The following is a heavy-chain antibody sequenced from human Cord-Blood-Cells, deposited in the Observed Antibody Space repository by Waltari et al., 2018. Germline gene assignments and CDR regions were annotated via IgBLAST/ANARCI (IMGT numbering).Heavy chain of an antibody. D-gene: IGHD4-17*01. V-gene: IGHV1-69*01. Sequence: QVQLVQSGAEEKKPGSSVQVSCKASGGTFSSYAISWVRQSPGQGLEWMGGIIPIFGTANDAQKFQGRVTITADESTSTAYMELSSLRSEDTAVYYCARDNEDYGDYEGGYWGQGTLVTVSS. J-gene: IGHJ4*02. CDR3: ARDNEDYGDYEGGY. CDR2: IIPIFGTA. CDR1: GGTFSSYA.